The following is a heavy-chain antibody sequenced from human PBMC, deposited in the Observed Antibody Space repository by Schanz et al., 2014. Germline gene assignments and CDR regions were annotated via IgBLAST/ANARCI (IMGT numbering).Heavy chain of an antibody. CDR3: ARGVRIDY. CDR1: GFIFSNSW. D-gene: IGHD3-3*01. Sequence: EVQLVESGGGLVQPGGSLRLSCAASGFIFSNSWMSWVRQAPGKGLEWLANIKQDGSEKYYVDSVKGRFTISRDNAKTSLYLQMNSLTAEDTAVYYCARGVRIDYWGQGTLVTVSS. V-gene: IGHV3-7*01. J-gene: IGHJ4*02. CDR2: IKQDGSEK.